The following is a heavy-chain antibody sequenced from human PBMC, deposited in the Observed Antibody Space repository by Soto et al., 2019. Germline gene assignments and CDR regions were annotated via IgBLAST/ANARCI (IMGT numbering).Heavy chain of an antibody. CDR1: GGSISSGGYS. V-gene: IGHV4-30-2*01. J-gene: IGHJ5*02. D-gene: IGHD4-4*01. CDR3: ASGMTTVTTIDT. Sequence: SETLSLTCAVSGGSISSGGYSWSWIRQPPGKGLEWIGYIYHSGSTYYNPSLKSRVTISVDRSKNQFSLKLSSVTAADTAVYYCASGMTTVTTIDTWSQGNMVTVSS. CDR2: IYHSGST.